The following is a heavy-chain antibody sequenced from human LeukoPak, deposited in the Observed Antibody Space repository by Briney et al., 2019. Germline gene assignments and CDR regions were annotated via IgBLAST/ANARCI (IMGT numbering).Heavy chain of an antibody. CDR1: GFDFGAYE. CDR3: TTLGYHLAS. D-gene: IGHD3-16*02. CDR2: FAGSDSTK. J-gene: IGHJ4*02. V-gene: IGHV3-48*03. Sequence: GGSLRLSCAASGFDFGAYEMNWVRQAPGKGPEWVAYFAGSDSTKYYADSVRGRFTISRDNAKKSLYLQMSSLRAEDTALYYRTTLGYHLASWGQGTLVTASS.